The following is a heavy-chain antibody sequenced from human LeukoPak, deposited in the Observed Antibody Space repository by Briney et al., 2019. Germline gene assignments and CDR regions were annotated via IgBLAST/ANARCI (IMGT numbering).Heavy chain of an antibody. CDR1: GYTFTSFS. V-gene: IGHV1-18*01. D-gene: IGHD1-26*01. CDR2: ISVYNGNT. J-gene: IGHJ4*02. CDR3: ARMGGELLGPWFDY. Sequence: ASVKVSCKASGYTFTSFSITWVRQAPGQGLEWMGWISVYNGNTNCAQKLQGRVTMTTDTSTSTAYMELRSLRSDDTAVYYCARMGGELLGPWFDYWGQGTLVTVSS.